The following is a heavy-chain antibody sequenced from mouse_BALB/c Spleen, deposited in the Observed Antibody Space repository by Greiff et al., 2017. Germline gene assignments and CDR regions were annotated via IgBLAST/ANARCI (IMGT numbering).Heavy chain of an antibody. CDR2: IRSKSNNYAT. CDR3: VRHNLWLRSYWYFDV. J-gene: IGHJ1*01. CDR1: GFTFNTYA. V-gene: IGHV10-1*02. D-gene: IGHD2-2*01. Sequence: EVQLVESGGGLVQPKGSLKLSCAASGFTFNTYAMNWVRQAPGKGLEWVARIRSKSNNYATYYADSVKDRFTISRDDSQSMLYLQMNNLKTEDTAMYYCVRHNLWLRSYWYFDVWGAGTTVTVSS.